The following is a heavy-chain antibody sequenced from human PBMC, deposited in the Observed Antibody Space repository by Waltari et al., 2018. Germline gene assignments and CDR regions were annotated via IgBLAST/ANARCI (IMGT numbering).Heavy chain of an antibody. D-gene: IGHD6-13*01. V-gene: IGHV4-38-2*01. CDR2: IYHSGST. CDR3: ARGRGQQLVRGGFDP. CDR1: GYSISSGYS. Sequence: QVQLQESDPGLVKPSETLSLTCAVSGYSISSGYSWGWLRQPPGKGLEWIGSIYHSGSTYYNPSLKSRVTISVDTSKNQFSLKLSSVTAADTAVYYCARGRGQQLVRGGFDPWGQGTLVTVSS. J-gene: IGHJ5*02.